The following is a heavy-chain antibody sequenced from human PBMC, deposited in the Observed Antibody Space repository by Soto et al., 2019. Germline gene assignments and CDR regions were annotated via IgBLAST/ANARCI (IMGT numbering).Heavy chain of an antibody. CDR1: GGSVSSGSYY. Sequence: SETLSLTCTVSGGSVSSGSYYWSWIRQPPGKGLEWIGYIYYSGSTNYNPSLKSRVTISVDTSKNQFSLKLSSVTAADTAVYYCARDKWVYDFTSRSPAPRFDPWGQGTLVTVSS. J-gene: IGHJ5*02. CDR2: IYYSGST. D-gene: IGHD3-3*01. V-gene: IGHV4-61*01. CDR3: ARDKWVYDFTSRSPAPRFDP.